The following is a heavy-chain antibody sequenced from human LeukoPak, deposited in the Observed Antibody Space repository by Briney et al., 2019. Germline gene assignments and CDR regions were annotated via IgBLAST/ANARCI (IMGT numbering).Heavy chain of an antibody. D-gene: IGHD4-17*01. CDR1: GFTFSSYW. Sequence: GGSLRLSCAASGFTFSSYWMSWVRQAPGKGLEWVAHINQDGSEKYYVDSVKGRFTISRDNAKNSLYLQMNSLRAEDTAVYYCARDSGSSVTTLDSWGQGTLVTVSS. J-gene: IGHJ4*02. CDR3: ARDSGSSVTTLDS. V-gene: IGHV3-7*05. CDR2: INQDGSEK.